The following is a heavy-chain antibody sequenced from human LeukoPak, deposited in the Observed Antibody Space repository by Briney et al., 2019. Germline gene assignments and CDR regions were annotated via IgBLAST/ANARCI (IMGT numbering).Heavy chain of an antibody. V-gene: IGHV4-34*10. CDR3: ARDGPYYYDSSGYYDAFDI. CDR2: IIHSGST. Sequence: SETLSLTCAVYGGSFSGYYWSWIRQPPGKGLEWIGEIIHSGSTNYNPSLKSRVTMSLDTSKNQFSLKLSSVTAADTAVYYCARDGPYYYDSSGYYDAFDIWGQGTMVTVSS. D-gene: IGHD3-22*01. CDR1: GGSFSGYY. J-gene: IGHJ3*02.